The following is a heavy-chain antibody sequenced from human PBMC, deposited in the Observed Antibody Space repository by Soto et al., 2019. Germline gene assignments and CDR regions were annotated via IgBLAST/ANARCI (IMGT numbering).Heavy chain of an antibody. D-gene: IGHD2-2*01. Sequence: PGGSLRLSCAASEFTFSSCGMSWVRQAPGKGPEWVAVISDSGGGTYYADSVKGRFTISRDNSKNTLYLQMNSLRAEDTAVYYCARDAAGGTYSTAWYEFDYWGQGTQVTVSS. CDR2: ISDSGGGT. J-gene: IGHJ4*02. CDR1: EFTFSSCG. CDR3: ARDAAGGTYSTAWYEFDY. V-gene: IGHV3-23*01.